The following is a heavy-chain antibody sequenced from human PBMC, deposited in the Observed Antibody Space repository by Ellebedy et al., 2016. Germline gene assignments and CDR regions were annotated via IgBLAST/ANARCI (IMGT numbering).Heavy chain of an antibody. CDR2: ISYDGSNK. CDR3: AREGRLDTAMVTGSYYFDY. Sequence: GESLKISCAASGFTFSSYAMHWVRQAPGKGLEWVAVISYDGSNKYYADSVKGRFTISRDNSKNTLYLQMNSLRAEDTAVYYCAREGRLDTAMVTGSYYFDYWGQGTLVTVSS. D-gene: IGHD5-18*01. J-gene: IGHJ4*02. CDR1: GFTFSSYA. V-gene: IGHV3-30-3*01.